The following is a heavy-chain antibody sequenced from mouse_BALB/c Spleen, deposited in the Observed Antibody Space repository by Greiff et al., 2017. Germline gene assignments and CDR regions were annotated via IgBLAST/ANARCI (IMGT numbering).Heavy chain of an antibody. CDR2: ISSGSSTI. CDR3: ARKRASGYYAAMDY. D-gene: IGHD2-3*01. V-gene: IGHV5-17*02. J-gene: IGHJ4*01. Sequence: EVQRVESGGGLVQPGGSRKLSCAASGFTFSSFGMHWVRPAPEKGLEWVAYISSGSSTIYYADTVKGRFTISRDNPKNTLFLQMTSLRSEDTAMYYCARKRASGYYAAMDYWGQGTSVTVSS. CDR1: GFTFSSFG.